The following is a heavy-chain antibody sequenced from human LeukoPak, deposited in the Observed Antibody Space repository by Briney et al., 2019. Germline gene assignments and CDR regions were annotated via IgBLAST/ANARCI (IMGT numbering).Heavy chain of an antibody. CDR3: ARGHTNGWHPLNWFDP. CDR1: GDFISSYY. D-gene: IGHD6-19*01. Sequence: SSETLSLTCTVSGDFISSYYWSWIRQPPGRGLEWIGYMYDSGTTNFNPSLKSRVTISIDTSKNQFSLKLRSVTAADTAVYYCARGHTNGWHPLNWFDPWGQGIVVTVSS. V-gene: IGHV4-59*01. J-gene: IGHJ5*02. CDR2: MYDSGTT.